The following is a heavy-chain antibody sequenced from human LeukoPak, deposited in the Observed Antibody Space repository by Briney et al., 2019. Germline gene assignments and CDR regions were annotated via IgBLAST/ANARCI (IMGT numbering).Heavy chain of an antibody. CDR3: TTHPGYESY. J-gene: IGHJ4*02. Sequence: GGSLRLSCATSGFTFNLAWMSWVRQAPGKGLEWVGRIKRNTQGATTDYAADVKGRFTISRDDSKNTLYLQMNSLEIEDTGVYYCTTHPGYESYWGQGTLVTVSS. CDR2: IKRNTQGATT. CDR1: GFTFNLAW. V-gene: IGHV3-15*01. D-gene: IGHD2-15*01.